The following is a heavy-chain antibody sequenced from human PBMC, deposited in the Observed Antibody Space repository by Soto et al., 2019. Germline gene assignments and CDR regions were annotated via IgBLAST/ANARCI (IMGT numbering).Heavy chain of an antibody. Sequence: EVQLAESGGGLVQPGDSLRLSCVVAGFSLSSYWMHWVRQAPGKGLVWVSRISYDGRSINYADSVKGRFTISRDTAKNTRYLQMNSLRDEDTAVYYCTRVIVGSAGLFYNWGQGSLVTVS. CDR1: GFSLSSYW. CDR3: TRVIVGSAGLFYN. CDR2: ISYDGRSI. V-gene: IGHV3-74*01. J-gene: IGHJ4*02. D-gene: IGHD1-26*01.